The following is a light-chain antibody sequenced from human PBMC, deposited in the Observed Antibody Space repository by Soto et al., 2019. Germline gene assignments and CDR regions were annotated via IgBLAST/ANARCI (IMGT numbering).Light chain of an antibody. CDR1: SSDIGAYGY. J-gene: IGLJ2*01. CDR3: SSYTRTRTVV. V-gene: IGLV2-14*03. Sequence: QSALTQPASVSGSPGQSITISCTGTSSDIGAYGYVSWYQHFPGKAPKLIIYDVINRPSGVPHRFSGSKPGNTASLTISGLQAEDEADYYCSSYTRTRTVVFGGGTKLTVL. CDR2: DVI.